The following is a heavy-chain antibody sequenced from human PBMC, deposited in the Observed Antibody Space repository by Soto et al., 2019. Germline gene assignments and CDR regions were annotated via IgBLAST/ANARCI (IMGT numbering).Heavy chain of an antibody. D-gene: IGHD3-10*01. V-gene: IGHV4-34*01. CDR3: ARGHVLWFGARVRWFDP. CDR1: GGSFIGYY. Sequence: SETLSLTCAVYGGSFIGYYCSFIRHPPFKWLEWIGEINHSGSTNYNPSLKSRVTISVDTSKNQFSLKLSSVTAADTAVYYCARGHVLWFGARVRWFDPWGQGTLVTVSS. J-gene: IGHJ5*02. CDR2: INHSGST.